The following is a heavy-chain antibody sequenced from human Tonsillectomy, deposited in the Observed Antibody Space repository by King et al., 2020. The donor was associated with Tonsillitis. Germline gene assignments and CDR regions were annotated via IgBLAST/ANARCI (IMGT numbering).Heavy chain of an antibody. CDR2: IYYSGST. D-gene: IGHD5-18*01. CDR3: ASVRYSYGYPVPRAAERNWFDP. V-gene: IGHV4-39*01. J-gene: IGHJ5*02. Sequence: LQLQESGPGLVKPSETLSLTCTVSGGSISSSSYYWGWIRQPPGKGLEWIGSIYYSGSTYYNPSLKSRVTISVDTSKNQFSLKLSSVTAADTAVYYCASVRYSYGYPVPRAAERNWFDPWGQGTLVTVSS. CDR1: GGSISSSSYY.